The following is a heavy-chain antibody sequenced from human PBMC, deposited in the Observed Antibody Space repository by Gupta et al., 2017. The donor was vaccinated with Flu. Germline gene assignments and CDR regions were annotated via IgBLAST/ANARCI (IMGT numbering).Heavy chain of an antibody. Sequence: QVQLVESGGGVVQPGKSLRLSCAVSGFNFNNFGMHWVRQAPGKGLEWVAVISSDGSNKYYAESVNGRFTISRDDSKNTLYLQMSSLRAEDTAVYYCAKDRHRGNTYTYVFDHWGQGTLVPVSS. D-gene: IGHD1-14*01. V-gene: IGHV3-30*18. CDR1: GFNFNNFG. CDR2: ISSDGSNK. CDR3: AKDRHRGNTYTYVFDH. J-gene: IGHJ4*02.